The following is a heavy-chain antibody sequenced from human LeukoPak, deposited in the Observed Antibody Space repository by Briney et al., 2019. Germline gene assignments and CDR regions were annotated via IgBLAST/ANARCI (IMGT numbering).Heavy chain of an antibody. V-gene: IGHV4-59*01. CDR3: GWLIFYEEGSNLQKGAFEI. CDR2: IYYDGRT. Sequence: PSETLSLTCTVSDDSIHRYYRSWIRQSPGKGLEWMGYIYYDGRTKYNPSLKSRVTISEDTSKNQFSLRLTSVAAADTAVYCRGWLIFYEEGSNLQKGAFEIWGPGTLVTVSS. J-gene: IGHJ3*02. D-gene: IGHD3-3*01. CDR1: DDSIHRYY.